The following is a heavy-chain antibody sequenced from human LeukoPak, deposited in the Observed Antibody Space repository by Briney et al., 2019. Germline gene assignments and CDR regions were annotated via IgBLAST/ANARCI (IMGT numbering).Heavy chain of an antibody. CDR1: GGSISSGGHY. J-gene: IGHJ1*01. CDR3: ARLSSGWYKYFQH. Sequence: SETLSLTCTVSGGSISSGGHYWGWVRQPPGKGLEWIGSMYHSGSTYDNPSLKSRVTISVDTSKNQFSLKLRSVTAADTAVYYCARLSSGWYKYFQHWGKGTLVTVSS. D-gene: IGHD6-19*01. V-gene: IGHV4-39*01. CDR2: MYHSGST.